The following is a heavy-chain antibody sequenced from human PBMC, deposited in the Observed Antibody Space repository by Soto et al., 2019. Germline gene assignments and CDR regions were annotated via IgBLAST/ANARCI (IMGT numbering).Heavy chain of an antibody. CDR1: GYTFISYY. J-gene: IGHJ5*02. CDR2: INPRDGSI. D-gene: IGHD2-2*01. Sequence: QMQLVQSGAEVKKPGASVKVSCKASGYTFISYYIHWVRQAPGHGLEWMGIINPRDGSITYAQKFQVRLTMTTDTSTSTFDMELSSLRSEDTAVYYCARGSPSSTRLGWLDPWGQGTTVTVSS. CDR3: ARGSPSSTRLGWLDP. V-gene: IGHV1-46*01.